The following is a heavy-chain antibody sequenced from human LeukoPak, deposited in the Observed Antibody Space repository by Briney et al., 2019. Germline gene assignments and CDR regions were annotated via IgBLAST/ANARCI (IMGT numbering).Heavy chain of an antibody. CDR2: IYSGGDT. CDR1: GFTVSSNY. CDR3: ARGVPYGGNSLGY. D-gene: IGHD4-23*01. V-gene: IGHV3-66*01. Sequence: GGSLRLSCAASGFTVSSNYMSWVRQPPGKGLEWVSTIYSGGDTYYADSVKGRFTISRDNSKNTLYLQMNSLRAEDTAVYYCARGVPYGGNSLGYWGQGTLVTVSS. J-gene: IGHJ4*02.